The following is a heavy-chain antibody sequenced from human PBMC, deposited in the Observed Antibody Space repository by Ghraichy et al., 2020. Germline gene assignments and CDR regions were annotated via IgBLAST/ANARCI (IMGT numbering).Heavy chain of an antibody. Sequence: SETLSLTCTVSGGSISSGGYYWSWIRQHPGKGLEWIGYIYYSGSTYYNPSLKSRVTISVDTSKNQFSLKLSSVTAADTAVYYCARTRMDDFWSGYPNYFDYWGQGTLVTVSS. J-gene: IGHJ4*02. D-gene: IGHD3-3*01. V-gene: IGHV4-31*03. CDR2: IYYSGST. CDR3: ARTRMDDFWSGYPNYFDY. CDR1: GGSISSGGYY.